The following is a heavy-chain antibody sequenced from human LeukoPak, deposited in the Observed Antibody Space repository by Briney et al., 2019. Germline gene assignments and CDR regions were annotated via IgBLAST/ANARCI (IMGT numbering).Heavy chain of an antibody. CDR1: GFTFDDYA. Sequence: GRSLRLSCAASGFTFDDYAIHWVRQAPGKGLEWVSGISWNSGSIGYADSVKGRFTISRDNAKNSLYLQMNSLRAEDTALYYCAKGQDSSGCYALDYWGQGTLVTVSS. J-gene: IGHJ4*02. CDR2: ISWNSGSI. CDR3: AKGQDSSGCYALDY. V-gene: IGHV3-9*01. D-gene: IGHD3-22*01.